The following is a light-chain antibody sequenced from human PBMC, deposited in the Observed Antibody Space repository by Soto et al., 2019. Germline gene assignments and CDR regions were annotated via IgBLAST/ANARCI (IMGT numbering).Light chain of an antibody. CDR2: YAS. CDR1: ESVHRN. J-gene: IGKJ3*01. Sequence: EMVMTQSPATLSVSPGERVTLSCRASESVHRNLAWYQQKPGQGHSLLIYYASTRATGVPARFTGSGSGTEFTLTISSLQSEDFGVYHCQHYSNWPPTFGPGTKVEIK. CDR3: QHYSNWPPT. V-gene: IGKV3-15*01.